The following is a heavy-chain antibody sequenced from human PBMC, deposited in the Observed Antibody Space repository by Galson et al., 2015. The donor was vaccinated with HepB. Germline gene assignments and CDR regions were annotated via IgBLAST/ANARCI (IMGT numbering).Heavy chain of an antibody. CDR3: AKDMGIVVVPTASDY. D-gene: IGHD2-2*03. V-gene: IGHV3-43*01. CDR1: GFTFDDYT. Sequence: SLRLSCAASGFTFDDYTMHWVRQAPGKGLEWVSLISWDGGSTYYADSVKGRFTISRDNSKNSLYLQMNSLRTEDTALYYCAKDMGIVVVPTASDYWGQGTLVTVSS. CDR2: ISWDGGST. J-gene: IGHJ4*02.